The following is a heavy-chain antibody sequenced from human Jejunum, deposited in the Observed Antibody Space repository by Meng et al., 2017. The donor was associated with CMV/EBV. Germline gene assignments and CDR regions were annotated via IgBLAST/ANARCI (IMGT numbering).Heavy chain of an antibody. J-gene: IGHJ4*02. Sequence: DNYAMRWVRQSPGKGLEWGAGLSWNSGGGGYADSVRGRFTISRGNAKNSLSLQMNSLRVEDTALYYCAKSTGYFTYTTSSHFDYWGQGTLVTVSS. CDR3: AKSTGYFTYTTSSHFDY. CDR1: DNYA. V-gene: IGHV3-9*01. CDR2: LSWNSGGG. D-gene: IGHD6-6*01.